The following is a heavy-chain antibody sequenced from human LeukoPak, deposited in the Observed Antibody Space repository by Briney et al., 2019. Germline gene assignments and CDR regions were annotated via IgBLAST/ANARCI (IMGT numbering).Heavy chain of an antibody. CDR1: GGSISSSSYY. J-gene: IGHJ4*02. CDR2: TYYSGTT. V-gene: IGHV4-39*01. CDR3: ASYYDSSSWYSYFDY. D-gene: IGHD6-13*01. Sequence: SETLSLTCTVSGGSISSSSYYWGWIRQPPGKGLEWIGSTYYSGTTYYNPSLKSRVTVSVDTSKNQFSLKLSSVTAADTAVYYCASYYDSSSWYSYFDYWGQGTLVTVSS.